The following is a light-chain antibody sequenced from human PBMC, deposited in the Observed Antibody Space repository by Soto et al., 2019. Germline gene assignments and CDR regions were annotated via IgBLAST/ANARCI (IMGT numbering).Light chain of an antibody. CDR2: AES. J-gene: IGKJ1*01. Sequence: DIHMTQSPSSPCAYVGAIVTITGRASQGISNYLAWYQQKPGKVPKLLIYAESTLQSGAPSRFSGSGSGTDFTLTISSLQPEDVATYYCKKYNSAWTGGQGTTGDI. V-gene: IGKV1-27*01. CDR3: KKYNSAWT. CDR1: QGISNY.